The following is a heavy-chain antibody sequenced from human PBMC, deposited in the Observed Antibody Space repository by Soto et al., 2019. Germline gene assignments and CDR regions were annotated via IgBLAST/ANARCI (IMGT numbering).Heavy chain of an antibody. CDR3: ARGYYDRRGYSMDP. V-gene: IGHV4-4*02. D-gene: IGHD3-22*01. CDR1: GVSISSSHW. Sequence: QVQLQESGPGLMKPSGTLSLTCAVSGVSISSSHWWTWVRQPPEKGLQWIGEMHHSGATNYNPSLKSRMTTSVDKAKNQFSLQLTSVTAADTAVYYCARGYYDRRGYSMDPWGKGIEVTVSS. CDR2: MHHSGAT. J-gene: IGHJ5*02.